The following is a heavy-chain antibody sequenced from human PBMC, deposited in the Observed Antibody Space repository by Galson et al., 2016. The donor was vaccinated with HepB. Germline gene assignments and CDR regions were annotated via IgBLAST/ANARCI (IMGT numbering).Heavy chain of an antibody. D-gene: IGHD1-1*01. V-gene: IGHV3-23*01. J-gene: IGHJ4*02. CDR2: ISGRGDTK. Sequence: SLRLSCAASGFTFSTYAMSWVRQTPGKGLEWVSGISGRGDTKNYVDSVKGRFTVSRDNSKNTLYLQMNSLRGEDTAVYYCAKSLDGGIDYWGQGTLVTVSS. CDR3: AKSLDGGIDY. CDR1: GFTFSTYA.